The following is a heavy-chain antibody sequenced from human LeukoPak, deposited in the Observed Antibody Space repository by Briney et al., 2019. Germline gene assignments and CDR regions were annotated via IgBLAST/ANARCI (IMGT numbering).Heavy chain of an antibody. CDR2: ISSSSSYI. Sequence: GGSLRLSCAASGFTFSSYSMNWVRQAPGKGLEWVSSISSSSSYIYYADSVKGRFTISRDNAKNSLYLQMNSLRAEDTAVYYCARPQVRDGYQADAFDIWGQGTMVTVSS. CDR1: GFTFSSYS. D-gene: IGHD5-24*01. V-gene: IGHV3-21*01. CDR3: ARPQVRDGYQADAFDI. J-gene: IGHJ3*02.